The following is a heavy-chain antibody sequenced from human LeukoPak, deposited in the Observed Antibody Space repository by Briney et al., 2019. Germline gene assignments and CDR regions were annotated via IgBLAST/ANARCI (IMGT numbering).Heavy chain of an antibody. Sequence: GGSLKLSCAASGFTFCVSDMHWVRQASGKGLEWVGRIRSKANSYATAYAASVKGRFTISRDDSKNTAYLQMNSLKTEDTAVYYCTRLAYDYVWGSYRHFDYWGQGTLVTVSS. J-gene: IGHJ4*02. CDR3: TRLAYDYVWGSYRHFDY. CDR2: IRSKANSYAT. D-gene: IGHD3-16*02. CDR1: GFTFCVSD. V-gene: IGHV3-73*01.